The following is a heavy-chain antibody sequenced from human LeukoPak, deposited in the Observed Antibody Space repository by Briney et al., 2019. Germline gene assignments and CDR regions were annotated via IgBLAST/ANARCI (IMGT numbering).Heavy chain of an antibody. CDR3: ARDLPRGDV. J-gene: IGHJ6*04. CDR1: GFTFDDYA. V-gene: IGHV3-9*01. CDR2: ISWNSGSI. Sequence: PGGSLRLSCAASGFTFDDYAMHWVRQAPGKGLEWVSGISWNSGSIGYADSVKGRFTISRDNAKNSLYLQMNSLRAEDTAVYYCARDLPRGDVWGKGTTVTVSS.